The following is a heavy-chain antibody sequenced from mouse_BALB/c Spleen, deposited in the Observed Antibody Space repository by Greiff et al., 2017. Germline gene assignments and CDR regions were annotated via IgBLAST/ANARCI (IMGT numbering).Heavy chain of an antibody. J-gene: IGHJ3*01. V-gene: IGHV5-6-2*01. CDR1: GFTFSSYY. D-gene: IGHD1-1*01. CDR2: INSNGGST. CDR3: ARHEGTTTVDYFAY. Sequence: EVKLMESGGGLVKLGGSLKLSCAASGFTFSSYYMSWVRQTPEKRLELVAAINSNGGSTYYPDTVKGRFTISRDNAKNTLYLQMSSLKSEDTALYYCARHEGTTTVDYFAYWGQGTLVTVSA.